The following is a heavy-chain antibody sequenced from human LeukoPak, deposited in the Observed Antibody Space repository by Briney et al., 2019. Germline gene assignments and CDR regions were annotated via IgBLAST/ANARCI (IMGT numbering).Heavy chain of an antibody. V-gene: IGHV2-5*02. J-gene: IGHJ4*02. CDR1: GFSLSTSGVG. D-gene: IGHD3-10*01. Sequence: ESGPTLVKPTQTLTLTCTFSGFSLSTSGVGVGWIRQPPGKALEWLALIYWDDDKRYSPSLRNRLTITKDTSKNQVVLTKTNMDPVDTATYYCAHRLFATGSYRTFDSWGPGTLVTVSS. CDR2: IYWDDDK. CDR3: AHRLFATGSYRTFDS.